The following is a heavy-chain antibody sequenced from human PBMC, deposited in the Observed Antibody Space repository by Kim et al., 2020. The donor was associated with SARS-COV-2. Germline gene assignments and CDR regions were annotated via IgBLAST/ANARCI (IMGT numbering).Heavy chain of an antibody. Sequence: GESLKISCKGSGYSFTSYWIGWVRQMPGKGLEWMGIIYPGDSDTRYSPSFQGQVTISADKSISTAYLQWSSLKASDTAMYYCARPRVIDSSSPGYFQHWGQGTLVTVSS. CDR3: ARPRVIDSSSPGYFQH. CDR1: GYSFTSYW. J-gene: IGHJ1*01. V-gene: IGHV5-51*01. CDR2: IYPGDSDT. D-gene: IGHD6-6*01.